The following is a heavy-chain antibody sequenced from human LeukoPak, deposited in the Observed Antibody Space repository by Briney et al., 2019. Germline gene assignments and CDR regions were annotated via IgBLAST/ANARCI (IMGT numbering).Heavy chain of an antibody. CDR2: IYHSGNT. J-gene: IGHJ4*02. V-gene: IGHV4-4*09. CDR3: ASTRRAAVAGRFDS. Sequence: PSETLSLTCNVSGASMSSNYWSWIRQPPGKGLEWIGYIYHSGNTNYSPSLESRVTMSVDESKNQFSLRVHFVSAADTAAYYCASTRRAAVAGRFDSWGQGTLVTVSS. CDR1: GASMSSNY. D-gene: IGHD6-19*01.